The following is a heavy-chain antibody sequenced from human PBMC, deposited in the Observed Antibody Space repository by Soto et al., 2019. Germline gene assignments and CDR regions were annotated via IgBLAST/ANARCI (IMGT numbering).Heavy chain of an antibody. CDR2: IYWDDDK. Sequence: QITLKESGPTLVKPTQTLTLTCTFSGFSLTTRGVGVGWIRQPPGKALECLALIYWDDDKRYSPSLQSRLPINKDTSKNQVVLTMTNVDPVDTATYYCAHIPNYYQYDWFDPWGQGTLVSVSS. CDR3: AHIPNYYQYDWFDP. CDR1: GFSLTTRGVG. V-gene: IGHV2-5*02. D-gene: IGHD3-16*01. J-gene: IGHJ5*02.